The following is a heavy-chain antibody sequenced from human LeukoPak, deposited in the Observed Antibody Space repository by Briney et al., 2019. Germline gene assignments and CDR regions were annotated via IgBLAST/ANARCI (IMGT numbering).Heavy chain of an antibody. D-gene: IGHD5-24*01. Sequence: ASVKVSCKASGGTFSSYAISWVRQAPGQGLEWMGWISANNGDIHPAQKFQGRVTMTTDTSTTTAYMELRSLRSDDTAVYYCVKDYNYVIDYWGQGTLVTVSS. J-gene: IGHJ4*02. CDR1: GGTFSSYA. CDR2: ISANNGDI. CDR3: VKDYNYVIDY. V-gene: IGHV1-18*01.